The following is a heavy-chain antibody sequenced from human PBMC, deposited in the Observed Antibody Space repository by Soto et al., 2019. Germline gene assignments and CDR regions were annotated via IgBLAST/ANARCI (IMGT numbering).Heavy chain of an antibody. CDR2: ISSSSSYI. V-gene: IGHV3-21*01. CDR3: ARPRGTVTTSSYYYYGMDV. CDR1: GFTFSSYS. D-gene: IGHD4-17*01. Sequence: PGGSLRLSCAASGFTFSSYSMNWVRQAPGKGLEWVSSISSSSSYIYYADSVKGRFTISRDNAKNSLYLQMNSLRAEDTTVYYCARPRGTVTTSSYYYYGMDVWGQGTTVTSP. J-gene: IGHJ6*02.